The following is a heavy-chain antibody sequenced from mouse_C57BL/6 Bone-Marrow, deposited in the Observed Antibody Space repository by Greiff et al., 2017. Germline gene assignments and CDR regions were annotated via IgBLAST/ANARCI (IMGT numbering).Heavy chain of an antibody. Sequence: EVKVVESGAELVRPGASVKLSCTASGFNIKDDYMHWVKQRPEQGLEWIGWIDPENGDTEYASKFQGKATITADTSSNTAYLQLSSLTSEDTAVYYCTMGLFDYWGQGTTLTVSS. V-gene: IGHV14-4*01. CDR2: IDPENGDT. D-gene: IGHD2-4*01. CDR3: TMGLFDY. J-gene: IGHJ2*01. CDR1: GFNIKDDY.